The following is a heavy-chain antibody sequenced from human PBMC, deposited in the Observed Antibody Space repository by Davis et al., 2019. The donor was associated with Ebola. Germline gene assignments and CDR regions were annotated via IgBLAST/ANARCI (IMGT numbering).Heavy chain of an antibody. J-gene: IGHJ4*02. CDR2: IYPGDSDT. V-gene: IGHV5-51*01. Sequence: GESLKISCQGSGYTFARHWIGWVRQMPGKGPELMGIIYPGDSDTKYSPSFQGHVTISADKSINTAYLRWTTLKASDTAIYYCARHVMSRGYFDFWGRGTLVTVSS. CDR1: GYTFARHW. CDR3: ARHVMSRGYFDF. D-gene: IGHD2-21*01.